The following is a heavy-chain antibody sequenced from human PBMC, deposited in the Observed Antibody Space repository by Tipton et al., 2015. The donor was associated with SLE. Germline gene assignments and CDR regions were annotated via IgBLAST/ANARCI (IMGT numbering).Heavy chain of an antibody. D-gene: IGHD2-15*01. V-gene: IGHV3-23*01. CDR1: GFTLSNYA. Sequence: SLRLSCAGSGFTLSNYAMNWVRQAPGKGLEWVSAVSIGGGNTYFADSVKGRFTISRDNSKNTLYLQMNSLRAEDTAVYYCAKDRVVVVAALFDYWGQGTLVTVSS. CDR2: VSIGGGNT. CDR3: AKDRVVVVAALFDY. J-gene: IGHJ4*02.